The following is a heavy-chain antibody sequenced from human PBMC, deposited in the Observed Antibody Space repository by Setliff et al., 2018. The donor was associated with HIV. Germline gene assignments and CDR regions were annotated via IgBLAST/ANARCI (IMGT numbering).Heavy chain of an antibody. CDR1: GYTFTAHH. Sequence: ASVKVSXKSSGYTFTAHHIHWVRQAPGQGPEWMGWIIPKSGETSYAEKFRGRVTMTRDTSLSTAYMELSWLTSDDTAVYYCARVVDRDYDFWSAYEYWGQGTMVTVSS. CDR3: ARVVDRDYDFWSAYEY. CDR2: IIPKSGET. D-gene: IGHD3-3*01. V-gene: IGHV1-2*02. J-gene: IGHJ4*02.